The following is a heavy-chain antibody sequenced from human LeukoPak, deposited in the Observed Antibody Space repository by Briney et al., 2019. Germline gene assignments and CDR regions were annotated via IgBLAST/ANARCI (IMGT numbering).Heavy chain of an antibody. Sequence: PSDTLSLTCTVSGGSISGTSYYWVWIRQSPGKGLEWIGNFYSSGSTYYNPSLQSRVTISVDTSKNQFSLHLTSVTAADTAVYYCVRQFDYCGQGTLVTVSS. CDR1: GGSISGTSYY. CDR3: VRQFDY. V-gene: IGHV4-39*01. CDR2: FYSSGST. J-gene: IGHJ4*02.